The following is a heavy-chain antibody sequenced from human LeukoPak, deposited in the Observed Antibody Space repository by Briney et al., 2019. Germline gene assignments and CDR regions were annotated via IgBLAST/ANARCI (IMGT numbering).Heavy chain of an antibody. CDR2: IIPIFGTA. V-gene: IGHV1-69*13. Sequence: GASVKVSCKASGGTFSSYAISWVRQAPGQGLEWMGGIIPIFGTANYAQKFQGRVTITADESTSTAYMELSSLRSEDTAVYYCARGRYGSGSYSHYYDAFDIWGQGTMVTVSS. J-gene: IGHJ3*02. CDR3: ARGRYGSGSYSHYYDAFDI. CDR1: GGTFSSYA. D-gene: IGHD3-10*01.